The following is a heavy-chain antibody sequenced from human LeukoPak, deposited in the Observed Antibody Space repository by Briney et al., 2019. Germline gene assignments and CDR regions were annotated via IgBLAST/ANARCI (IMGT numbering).Heavy chain of an antibody. CDR2: ISYNGNII. CDR3: ARDGARYYYYGMDV. CDR1: GFPFDGYA. J-gene: IGHJ6*02. V-gene: IGHV3-30*04. Sequence: GGSLRLSCEASGFPFDGYALHWVRQAPGKGLEWVALISYNGNIIEYADSVKGRFTISRDNSKNTLYLQMNSLRAEDTAVYYCARDGARYYYYGMDVWGQGTTVTVSS. D-gene: IGHD1-26*01.